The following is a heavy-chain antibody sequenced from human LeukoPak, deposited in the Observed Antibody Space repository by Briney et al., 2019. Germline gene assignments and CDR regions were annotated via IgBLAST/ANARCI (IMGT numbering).Heavy chain of an antibody. Sequence: PSETLSLTCTVSGGSISSGGYYWSWIRQHPGKGLEWIGYVYYSGSTYYNPSLKSRVTISVDTSKNQFSPKLSSVTAADTAVYYCARDRDDILTGYYRHDAFDIWGQGTMVTVSS. CDR3: ARDRDDILTGYYRHDAFDI. V-gene: IGHV4-31*03. CDR2: VYYSGST. CDR1: GGSISSGGYY. D-gene: IGHD3-9*01. J-gene: IGHJ3*02.